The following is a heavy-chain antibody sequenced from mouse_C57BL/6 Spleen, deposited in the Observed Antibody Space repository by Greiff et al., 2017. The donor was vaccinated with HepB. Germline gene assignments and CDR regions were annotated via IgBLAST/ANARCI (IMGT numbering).Heavy chain of an antibody. CDR3: AIKEIYYDYLGAMDY. Sequence: QVQLQQPGAELVKPGASVKVSCKASGYTFTSYWMHWVKQRPGQGLEWIGRIHPSDSDTNYNQKFKGKATLTVDKSSSTAYMQLSSLTSEDSAVYYCAIKEIYYDYLGAMDYWGQGTSVTVSS. CDR2: IHPSDSDT. CDR1: GYTFTSYW. J-gene: IGHJ4*01. D-gene: IGHD2-4*01. V-gene: IGHV1-74*01.